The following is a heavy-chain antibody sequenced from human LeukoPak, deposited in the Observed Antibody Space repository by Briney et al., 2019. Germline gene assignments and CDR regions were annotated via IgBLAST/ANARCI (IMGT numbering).Heavy chain of an antibody. Sequence: GGSLRLSCAASGFTFSYYAMSWVRQAPGKGLAWVSVISGSGGSTYHADSVKGRFTISRDNSNNTLYLQMNSLRAEDTAIYYCAKVRSAVVAAATNYWGQGTLVTVSS. J-gene: IGHJ4*02. V-gene: IGHV3-23*01. D-gene: IGHD2-15*01. CDR3: AKVRSAVVAAATNY. CDR2: ISGSGGST. CDR1: GFTFSYYA.